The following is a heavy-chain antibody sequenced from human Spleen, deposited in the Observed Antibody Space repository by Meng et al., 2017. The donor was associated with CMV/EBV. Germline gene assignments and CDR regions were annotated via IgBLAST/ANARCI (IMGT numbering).Heavy chain of an antibody. CDR1: GGSFGEYH. Sequence: SETLSLTCAAFGGSFGEYHWTWIRQPPGKGLEWIGEISRSGGTAYNPSLKARVSISQDTSKIQFSLKMISVTAADTGVYYCAGGSRAAWELLANWGPGTLVTVSS. D-gene: IGHD1-26*01. CDR2: ISRSGGT. CDR3: AGGSRAAWELLAN. V-gene: IGHV4-34*01. J-gene: IGHJ4*02.